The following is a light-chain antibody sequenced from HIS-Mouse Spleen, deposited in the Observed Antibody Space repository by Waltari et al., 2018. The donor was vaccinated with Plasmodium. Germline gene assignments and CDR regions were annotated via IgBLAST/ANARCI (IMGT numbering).Light chain of an antibody. CDR3: YSAADNNRV. Sequence: SYELTQPSSVSVSPGQTARTTCSGDVLAKKYARWFQQKPGQAPVLVIYKDSERPPWIPEGFAGASSGSTVSLTISRAQVEDEADYCCYSAADNNRVFGGGTKLTVL. CDR1: VLAKKY. J-gene: IGLJ3*02. V-gene: IGLV3-27*01. CDR2: KDS.